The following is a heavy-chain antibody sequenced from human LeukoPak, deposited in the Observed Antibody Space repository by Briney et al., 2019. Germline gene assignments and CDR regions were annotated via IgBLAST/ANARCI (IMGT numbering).Heavy chain of an antibody. V-gene: IGHV1-18*01. J-gene: IGHJ4*02. CDR3: AKDPRRYYDSSGYY. Sequence: ASVKVSCKASGYTFTTYGISWVRQAPGQGLEWMGWISAYNGNTNYAQNLQGRVTMTTDTSTSTAYMELRSLRSDDTAVYYCAKDPRRYYDSSGYYWGQGTLVTVSS. CDR1: GYTFTTYG. CDR2: ISAYNGNT. D-gene: IGHD3-22*01.